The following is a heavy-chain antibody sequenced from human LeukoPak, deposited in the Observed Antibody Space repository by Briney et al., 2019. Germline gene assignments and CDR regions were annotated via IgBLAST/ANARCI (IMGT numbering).Heavy chain of an antibody. Sequence: ASVKVSCKASGYTFTGYYMHWVRQAPGQGLEWMGWISAYNGNTNYAQKLQGRVTMTTDTSTSTAYMELRSLRSDDTAAYYCARNYGGNSGYYFDYWGQGTLVTVSS. CDR1: GYTFTGYY. J-gene: IGHJ4*02. V-gene: IGHV1-18*04. CDR2: ISAYNGNT. CDR3: ARNYGGNSGYYFDY. D-gene: IGHD4-17*01.